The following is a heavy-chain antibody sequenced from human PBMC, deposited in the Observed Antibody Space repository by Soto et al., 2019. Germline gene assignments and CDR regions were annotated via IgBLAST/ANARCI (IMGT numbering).Heavy chain of an antibody. CDR1: GASIYTYY. CDR3: ARLDSSGYYYGYYFDY. CDR2: ISDGGST. V-gene: IGHV4-59*12. Sequence: SETLSLTCNVSGASIYTYYWNWIRQSPGKGLEWIGYISDGGSTNYNPSLESRVSISVDTSKNQFSLKLSSVTAADTAVYYCARLDSSGYYYGYYFDYWGQGTLVSVSS. J-gene: IGHJ4*02. D-gene: IGHD3-22*01.